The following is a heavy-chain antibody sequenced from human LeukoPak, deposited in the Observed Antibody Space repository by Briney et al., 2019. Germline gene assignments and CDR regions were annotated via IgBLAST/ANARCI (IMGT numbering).Heavy chain of an antibody. J-gene: IGHJ6*03. D-gene: IGHD4-17*01. V-gene: IGHV4-4*07. Sequence: SETLSLTCTVSGGSISSYYWSWVRQPAGKGLEWIGRIYGGGSTNYNPSLKSRVTMSVDTSKNQVSLKLSSVTAADTAVYYCARDIDGDYVPLYYYYYMDVWGKGTTVTVSS. CDR2: IYGGGST. CDR1: GGSISSYY. CDR3: ARDIDGDYVPLYYYYYMDV.